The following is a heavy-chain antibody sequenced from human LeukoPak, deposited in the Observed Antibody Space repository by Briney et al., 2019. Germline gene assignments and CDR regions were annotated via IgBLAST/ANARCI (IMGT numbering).Heavy chain of an antibody. CDR2: ISAYNGNT. J-gene: IGHJ6*03. V-gene: IGHV1-18*01. D-gene: IGHD2-2*01. CDR3: ARVYAVPAAIRHYYYYMDV. CDR1: GYIFTSYG. Sequence: GASVKVSCKASGYIFTSYGISWVRQAPGQGLEWMGWISAYNGNTNYAQKLQGRDTMTTDTSTSTAYMELRSLRSDDTAVYYCARVYAVPAAIRHYYYYMDVWGKGTTVTVSS.